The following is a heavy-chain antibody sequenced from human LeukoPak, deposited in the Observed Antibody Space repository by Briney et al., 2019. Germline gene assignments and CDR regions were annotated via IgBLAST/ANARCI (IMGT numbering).Heavy chain of an antibody. CDR1: GGSISNYY. CDR2: MYYSGST. D-gene: IGHD2-2*01. V-gene: IGHV4-59*08. CDR3: ARSPAEPPYYFDY. J-gene: IGHJ4*02. Sequence: PSETLSLTCTVSGGSISNYYWSWIRQPPGKGLEWIGYMYYSGSTNYNPSLKSRVTISGDTSKNQLSLQLTSVTAADTAVYYCARSPAEPPYYFDYWGQGTLVTVSS.